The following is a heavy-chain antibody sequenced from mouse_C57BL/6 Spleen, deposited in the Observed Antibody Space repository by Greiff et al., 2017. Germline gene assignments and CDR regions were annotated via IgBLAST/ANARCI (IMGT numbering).Heavy chain of an antibody. D-gene: IGHD2-5*01. CDR2: ISSGGSYT. Sequence: VQLKQSGGDLVKPGGSLKLSCAASGFTFSSYGMSWVRQTPDKRLEWVATISSGGSYTYYPDSVKGRFTISRDNAKNTLYLQMSSLKSEDTAMYYCATYYSNSFAYWGQGTLVTVSA. V-gene: IGHV5-6*01. CDR1: GFTFSSYG. CDR3: ATYYSNSFAY. J-gene: IGHJ3*01.